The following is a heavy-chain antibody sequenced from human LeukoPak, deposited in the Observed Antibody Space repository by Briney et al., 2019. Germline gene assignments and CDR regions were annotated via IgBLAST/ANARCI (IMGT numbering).Heavy chain of an antibody. CDR1: GGSISSSSYY. D-gene: IGHD3-9*01. Sequence: SETLSLTCTVSGGSISSSSYYWGWIRQPPGKGLEWIGSIYYSGSTYYNPSLKSRVTISVDTSKNQFSLKLSSVTAADTAVYYCARDYDILTGQPIGGAFDIWGQGTMVTVSS. J-gene: IGHJ3*02. CDR2: IYYSGST. V-gene: IGHV4-39*07. CDR3: ARDYDILTGQPIGGAFDI.